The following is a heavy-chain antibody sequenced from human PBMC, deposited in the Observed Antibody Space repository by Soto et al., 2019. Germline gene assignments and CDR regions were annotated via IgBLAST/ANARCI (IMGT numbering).Heavy chain of an antibody. V-gene: IGHV2-5*02. CDR1: GFSLSTSGVG. J-gene: IGHJ4*02. D-gene: IGHD2-15*01. Sequence: QITLKESGPTLVKPTQTLTLTRTFSGFSLSTSGVGVGWIHQPPGKALEWLALIYWDDDKRYSPSLKSRLTITKDTSKNQVVLTMTNMHPVDTATYYSAHPRIYCSGGSCYYDYWGQGTLVTVSS. CDR3: AHPRIYCSGGSCYYDY. CDR2: IYWDDDK.